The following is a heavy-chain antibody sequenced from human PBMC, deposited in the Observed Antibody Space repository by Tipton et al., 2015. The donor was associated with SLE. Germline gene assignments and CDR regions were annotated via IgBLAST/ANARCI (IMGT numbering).Heavy chain of an antibody. CDR2: ISSDGTST. Sequence: SLRLSCTASEFTFSNYWMHWVRQAPGKGLEWVSRISSDGTSTSYADSVKGRFTISRDNAKNTLYVQMNSLRVEDTAVYYCAREGGWYSTSSTDDTFDLWGQGTMVTVSS. V-gene: IGHV3-74*01. J-gene: IGHJ3*01. D-gene: IGHD1-26*01. CDR3: AREGGWYSTSSTDDTFDL. CDR1: EFTFSNYW.